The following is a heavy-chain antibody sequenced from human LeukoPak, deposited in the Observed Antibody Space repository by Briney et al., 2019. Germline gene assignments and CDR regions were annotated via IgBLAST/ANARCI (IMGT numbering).Heavy chain of an antibody. V-gene: IGHV5-51*01. CDR2: IYPADSDT. Sequence: GESLKISCQVSGYSFTNYWIGWVRQMPGKGLESMGIIYPADSDTAYSPSFQGQVTISADKSTSTANLQWSSLKASDTAMYYCARSGGNYYSIWGQGTMVTVSS. D-gene: IGHD1-26*01. CDR3: ARSGGNYYSI. J-gene: IGHJ3*02. CDR1: GYSFTNYW.